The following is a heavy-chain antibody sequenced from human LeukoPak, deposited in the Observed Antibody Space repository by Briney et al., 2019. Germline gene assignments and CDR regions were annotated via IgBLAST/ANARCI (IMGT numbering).Heavy chain of an antibody. D-gene: IGHD6-19*01. J-gene: IGHJ5*02. CDR1: GFTFDDYG. V-gene: IGHV3-20*04. CDR2: INWNGGST. CDR3: ARGDSSGWYPNWFDP. Sequence: GGSLRLSCAASGFTFDDYGMSWVRQAPGKGLEWVSGINWNGGSTGYADSVKGRFTISRDNAKNSLYLQMNSLRAEDTALYYCARGDSSGWYPNWFDPWGQETLVTVSS.